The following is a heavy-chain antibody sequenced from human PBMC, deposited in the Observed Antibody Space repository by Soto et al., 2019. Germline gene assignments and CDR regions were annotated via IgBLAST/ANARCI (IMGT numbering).Heavy chain of an antibody. CDR2: ITGGGETA. J-gene: IGHJ4*02. D-gene: IGHD1-20*01. CDR3: AKRDRSNWSYFDY. Sequence: EVQLLESGGGLVQTGGSLRLSCAASGFTFSNYAMTWVLQAPWRGLEWVSVITGGGETAYYADSVKGRFTISRDNSKNTLYLQMNSLRAEDTALYYCAKRDRSNWSYFDYWGQGTLVTVSS. V-gene: IGHV3-23*01. CDR1: GFTFSNYA.